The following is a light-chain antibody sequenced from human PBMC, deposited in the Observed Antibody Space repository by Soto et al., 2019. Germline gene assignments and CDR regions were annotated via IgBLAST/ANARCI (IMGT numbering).Light chain of an antibody. Sequence: EIVLTQSPATLSLSPGERATLSCRASQSVSSYLAWYQQQPGQAPRLLIYDASNRATGIPARFSGSGSGTDFTLTISSREPEDFAVYYCQQRSNWPLLSFGQGTKEEIK. V-gene: IGKV3-11*01. J-gene: IGKJ1*01. CDR2: DAS. CDR1: QSVSSY. CDR3: QQRSNWPLLS.